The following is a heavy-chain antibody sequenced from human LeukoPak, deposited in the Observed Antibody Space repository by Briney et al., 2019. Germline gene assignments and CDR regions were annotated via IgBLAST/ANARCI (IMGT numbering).Heavy chain of an antibody. J-gene: IGHJ5*02. CDR1: GGTFSSYA. V-gene: IGHV1-69*05. CDR2: IIPIFGTA. D-gene: IGHD6-19*01. Sequence: SVRVSCKASGGTFSSYAISWVRQAPGQGLEWMGGIIPIFGTANYAQKFQGRVTITTDESTSTAYMELSSLRSEDTAVYYCARRPYSSGWNWFDPWGQGTLVTVSS. CDR3: ARRPYSSGWNWFDP.